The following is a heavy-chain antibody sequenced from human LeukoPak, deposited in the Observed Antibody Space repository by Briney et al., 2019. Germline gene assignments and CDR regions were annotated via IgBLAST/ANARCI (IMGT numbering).Heavy chain of an antibody. CDR3: AKDRGVVVAAPYYFDY. J-gene: IGHJ4*02. CDR2: ISDSSAM. V-gene: IGHV3-48*01. CDR1: GFTFRTYS. Sequence: GGSLRLSCAASGFTFRTYSMKWVRQAPGKGLEWVSYISDSSAMYYADSVRGRFTISRENDKNSPFLQMNSLRAEDTAVYYCAKDRGVVVAAPYYFDYWGQGTLVTVSS. D-gene: IGHD2-15*01.